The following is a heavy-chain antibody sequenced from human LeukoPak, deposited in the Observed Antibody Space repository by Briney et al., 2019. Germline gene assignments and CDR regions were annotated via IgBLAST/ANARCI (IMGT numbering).Heavy chain of an antibody. CDR1: GGSFSGYY. D-gene: IGHD6-19*01. CDR2: INHSGST. Sequence: PSETLSLTCAVYGGSFSGYYWSWIRQPPGKGLEWIGEINHSGSTNYNPSLKSRVTISVDTSKNQFSLKLSSVTAADTAVYYCAREGSGWPNLFDYWGQGTLVTVSS. V-gene: IGHV4-34*01. J-gene: IGHJ4*02. CDR3: AREGSGWPNLFDY.